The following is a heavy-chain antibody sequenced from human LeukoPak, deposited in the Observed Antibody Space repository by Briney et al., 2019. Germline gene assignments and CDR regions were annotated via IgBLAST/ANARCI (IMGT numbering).Heavy chain of an antibody. CDR2: IYYSGST. Sequence: SETLSLTCTVSGGSISSYFWSWIRQPPGKGLEWIRYIYYSGSTNYNPSLKSRVTISVDTSKNQFSLKLSSVTAADTAVYYCARHVPFGSSGYDAFDIWGQGTMVTVSS. V-gene: IGHV4-59*08. D-gene: IGHD3-22*01. CDR1: GGSISSYF. CDR3: ARHVPFGSSGYDAFDI. J-gene: IGHJ3*02.